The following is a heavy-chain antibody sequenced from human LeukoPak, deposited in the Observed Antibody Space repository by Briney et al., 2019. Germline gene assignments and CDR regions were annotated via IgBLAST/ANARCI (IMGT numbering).Heavy chain of an antibody. V-gene: IGHV4-39*07. Sequence: SETLSLTCTVSGGSISSSSYYWGWIRQPPGKGLEWIGSIYYSGSTYYNPSLKSRVTISVDTPKNQFSLKLSSVTAADTAIYYCARDGDDYVWGSYRSIDYWGQGTLVTVSS. CDR3: ARDGDDYVWGSYRSIDY. J-gene: IGHJ4*02. CDR1: GGSISSSSYY. CDR2: IYYSGST. D-gene: IGHD3-16*02.